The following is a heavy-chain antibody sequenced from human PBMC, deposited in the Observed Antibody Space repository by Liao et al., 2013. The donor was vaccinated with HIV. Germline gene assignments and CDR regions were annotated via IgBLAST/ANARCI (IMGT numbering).Heavy chain of an antibody. D-gene: IGHD1-26*01. V-gene: IGHV4-59*01. J-gene: IGHJ4*02. CDR3: ARELSSGSYGIFDY. CDR1: GGSISDYY. CDR2: IYYSGST. Sequence: QVQLQQWGAGLLKPSETLSLTCTVSGGSISDYYWSWIRQPPGKGLEWIGYIYYSGSTNYNPSLKSRVTISVDTSKNQFSLRLSSVTAADTAVYYCARELSSGSYGIFDYWGQGTLVTVSS.